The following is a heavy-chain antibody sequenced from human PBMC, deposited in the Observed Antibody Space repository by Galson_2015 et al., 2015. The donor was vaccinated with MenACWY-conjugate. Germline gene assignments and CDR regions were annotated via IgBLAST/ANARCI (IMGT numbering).Heavy chain of an antibody. Sequence: ETLSLTCTVSGDSISSKSYSWGWVRQPPGQGLEWIGTSYSSGNTHYNPSLKSRVTITVDTSENQFSLKLTSVTTADTAVYYCSRVRGTTGTDSWGQGTLVSVSS. CDR1: GDSISSKSYS. CDR2: SYSSGNT. CDR3: SRVRGTTGTDS. V-gene: IGHV4-39*07. J-gene: IGHJ4*02. D-gene: IGHD1-1*01.